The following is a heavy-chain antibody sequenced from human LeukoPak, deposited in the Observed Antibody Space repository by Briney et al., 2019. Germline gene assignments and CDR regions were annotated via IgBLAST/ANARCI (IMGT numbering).Heavy chain of an antibody. CDR2: ISGSGAST. V-gene: IGHV3-23*01. Sequence: GGSLRLSCAASGFTFSSYAMSWVRQAPGKGLQWVSIISGSGASTDYADSVKGRFTISRDNSKNTLYLQMNSLRAEDTAVYYCAKSELITFGGVIGPYDYWGQGTLVTVSS. D-gene: IGHD3-16*02. J-gene: IGHJ4*02. CDR1: GFTFSSYA. CDR3: AKSELITFGGVIGPYDY.